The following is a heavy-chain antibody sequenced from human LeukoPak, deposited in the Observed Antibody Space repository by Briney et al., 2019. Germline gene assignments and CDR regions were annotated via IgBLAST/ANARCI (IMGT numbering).Heavy chain of an antibody. V-gene: IGHV3-7*01. Sequence: GVSLRLSCAASGFTFSSYWMSWVRQAPGEGLEGVANIKQDGSEKYYVDPGKGRFTDSRDNAKNPLYLQMNSLRAEDTAVYYCARSGYYYDSRGYYSDYWGQGTLVTVSS. J-gene: IGHJ4*02. CDR2: IKQDGSEK. CDR3: ARSGYYYDSRGYYSDY. D-gene: IGHD3-22*01. CDR1: GFTFSSYW.